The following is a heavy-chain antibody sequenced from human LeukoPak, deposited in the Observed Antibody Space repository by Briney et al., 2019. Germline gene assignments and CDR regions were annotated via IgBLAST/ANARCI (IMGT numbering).Heavy chain of an antibody. CDR1: GGSISSYY. Sequence: PSETLSLTCTVSGGSISSYYWSWIRQPPGKGLEWIGYIYYSGSTNYNPSLKSRVTISVDTSKNQFSLKLSSVTAADTAVYYCARDPGYYYYAMDVWGQGTTVTVSS. V-gene: IGHV4-59*01. J-gene: IGHJ6*02. CDR2: IYYSGST. CDR3: ARDPGYYYYAMDV.